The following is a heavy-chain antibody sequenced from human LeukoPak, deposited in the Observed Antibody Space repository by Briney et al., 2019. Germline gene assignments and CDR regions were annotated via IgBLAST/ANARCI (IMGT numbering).Heavy chain of an antibody. CDR2: IYPGDSDT. CDR1: GYSFTSYW. V-gene: IGHV5-51*01. J-gene: IGHJ6*03. Sequence: GESLKISCKGSGYSFTSYWIGWVRQMLGKGLEWMGIIYPGDSDTRYSPSFQGQVTISADKSISTAYLQWSSLKASDTATYYCARRGIATEYCSSTSCSYYYYMDVWGKGTTVTVSS. D-gene: IGHD2-2*01. CDR3: ARRGIATEYCSSTSCSYYYYMDV.